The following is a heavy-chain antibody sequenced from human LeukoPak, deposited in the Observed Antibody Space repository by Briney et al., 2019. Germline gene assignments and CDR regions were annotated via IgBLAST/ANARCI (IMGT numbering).Heavy chain of an antibody. CDR2: INPNSGGT. CDR3: ARSILHVVPAARY. D-gene: IGHD2-2*01. V-gene: IGHV1-2*02. CDR1: GYTFTGYY. J-gene: IGHJ4*02. Sequence: GASVKVSCKASGYTFTGYYMHWVRQAPGQGLEWMGWINPNSGGTNYAQKFQGRVTMTRDTSISTAYMELSRLRSDDTAVYYCARSILHVVPAARYWGQGTLVTVSS.